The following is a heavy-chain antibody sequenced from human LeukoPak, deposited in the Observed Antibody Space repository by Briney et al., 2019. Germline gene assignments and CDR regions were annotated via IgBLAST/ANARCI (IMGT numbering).Heavy chain of an antibody. CDR2: ISSSRSYI. D-gene: IGHD3-16*01. J-gene: IGHJ4*02. Sequence: GGPLRLSCAASGFIFSSYSINWVRQAPGKGLEWVSSISSSRSYIHYADSVKGRFTISRDDAKNSLYLQMSNLRAEDTAVYYCARDLGGGFFDYWGQGTLVTVSS. V-gene: IGHV3-21*01. CDR3: ARDLGGGFFDY. CDR1: GFIFSSYS.